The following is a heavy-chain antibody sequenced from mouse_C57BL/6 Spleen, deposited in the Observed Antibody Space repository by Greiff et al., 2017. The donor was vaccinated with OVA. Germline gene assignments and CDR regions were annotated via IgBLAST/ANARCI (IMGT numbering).Heavy chain of an antibody. D-gene: IGHD2-3*01. CDR1: GYAFSSSW. J-gene: IGHJ2*01. CDR2: IYPGDGDT. V-gene: IGHV1-82*01. CDR3: SRCGDGYPDY. Sequence: QVQLQQSGPELVKPGASVKISCKASGYAFSSSWMNWVKQRPGKGLEWIGRIYPGDGDTNYNGKFTGKATLTADTSSSTAYMQLSSLTSEDSAVYFCSRCGDGYPDYWGQGTTLTDSS.